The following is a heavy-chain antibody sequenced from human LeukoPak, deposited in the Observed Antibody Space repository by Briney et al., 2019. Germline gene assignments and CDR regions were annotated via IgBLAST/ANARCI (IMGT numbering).Heavy chain of an antibody. V-gene: IGHV5-51*01. CDR3: ARVMTTLTGFDF. D-gene: IGHD2/OR15-2a*01. CDR1: GYTFTTYW. J-gene: IGHJ4*02. CDR2: IYPGDSDT. Sequence: GESLKISCKGSGYTFTTYWIGWVRQMPGKGLEWMGIIYPGDSDTRYSPSFQGQVTISADKSITTAYLQWSSLKASDTAMCYCARVMTTLTGFDFWGQGTLVTVSS.